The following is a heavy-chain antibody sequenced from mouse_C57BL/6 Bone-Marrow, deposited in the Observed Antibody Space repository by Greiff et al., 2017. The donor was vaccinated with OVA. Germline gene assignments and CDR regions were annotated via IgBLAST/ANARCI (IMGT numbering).Heavy chain of an antibody. J-gene: IGHJ4*01. CDR2: INPSSGYT. CDR1: GYTFTSYW. CDR3: ARFSYYDGSSDGAMDY. D-gene: IGHD1-1*01. Sequence: QVQLKESGAELAKPGASVKLSCKASGYTFTSYWMHWVKQRPGQGLEWIGYINPSSGYTKYNQKFKDKATLTADKSSSTAYMQLSSLPYEDTAVYYCARFSYYDGSSDGAMDYWGQGTSVTVSS. V-gene: IGHV1-7*01.